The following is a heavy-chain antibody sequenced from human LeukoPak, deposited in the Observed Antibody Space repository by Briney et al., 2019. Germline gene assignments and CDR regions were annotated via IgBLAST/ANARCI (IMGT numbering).Heavy chain of an antibody. Sequence: LSLTCAVYGGSLSGYYWTWIRQPPGKGLEWVSSITSTSTYTYYADSVKGRFTISRDNSKNTLYLHMNSLRDDDTAVYYCVRGVGVSRFNYLDPWGQGTLVIVSS. V-gene: IGHV3-11*06. J-gene: IGHJ5*02. D-gene: IGHD1-7*01. CDR2: ITSTSTYT. CDR1: GGSLSGYY. CDR3: VRGVGVSRFNYLDP.